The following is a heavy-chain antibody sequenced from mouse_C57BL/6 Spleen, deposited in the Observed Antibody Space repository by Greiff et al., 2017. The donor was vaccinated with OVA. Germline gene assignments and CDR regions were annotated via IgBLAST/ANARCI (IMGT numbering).Heavy chain of an antibody. CDR1: GYTFTSYW. J-gene: IGHJ4*01. CDR3: ARIEADPYYAMDY. Sequence: QVQLQQPGAELVRPGSSVKLSCKASGYTFTSYWMHWVKQRPIQGLEWIGNIDPSDSETHYNQKFKDKATLTVDKSSSTAYMQLSSLTSEDSAVYYCARIEADPYYAMDYWGQGTSVTVSS. CDR2: IDPSDSET. V-gene: IGHV1-52*01.